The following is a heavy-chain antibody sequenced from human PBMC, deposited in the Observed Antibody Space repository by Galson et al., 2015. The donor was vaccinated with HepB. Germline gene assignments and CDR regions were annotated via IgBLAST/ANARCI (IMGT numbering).Heavy chain of an antibody. J-gene: IGHJ6*02. V-gene: IGHV3-9*01. D-gene: IGHD3-10*01. CDR2: ISWNSDFK. CDR1: GFTFEDYA. Sequence: SLRLSCAASGFTFEDYAMHWVRQVPGKGLEWVSGISWNSDFKGYADSVRGRFTISRDNAKYSLYLQMNSLRAEDTALYYCAQDLSYSYGSGSYFVGMDVWGQGTTVTVSS. CDR3: AQDLSYSYGSGSYFVGMDV.